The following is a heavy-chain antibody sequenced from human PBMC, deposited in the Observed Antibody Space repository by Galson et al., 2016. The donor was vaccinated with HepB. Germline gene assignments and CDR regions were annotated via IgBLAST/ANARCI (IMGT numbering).Heavy chain of an antibody. D-gene: IGHD2-15*01. Sequence: SLRLSCAASGFNFSTFTVNWVCQVPGKGLEWVSSISSSGLYIYYADSQSGRFTVSRDNSKNSLFLQMNSLEAEDTAIYYCARWSRGTWGSLDFWGQGTLVTVSS. CDR1: GFNFSTFT. J-gene: IGHJ4*02. CDR3: ARWSRGTWGSLDF. CDR2: ISSSGLYI. V-gene: IGHV3-21*06.